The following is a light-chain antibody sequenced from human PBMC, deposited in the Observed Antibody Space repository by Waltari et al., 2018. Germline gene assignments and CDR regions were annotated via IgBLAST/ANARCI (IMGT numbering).Light chain of an antibody. CDR1: SSDVGSYNR. CDR2: EVN. J-gene: IGLJ2*01. Sequence: QSALTQPPSLSGSPGQSATISCTGTSSDVGSYNRVSWYQHPPGTAPKLMIYEVNNRPPRVPGRFSGSRSGHTASLTISGLQAEDEGDYSCASYTGGTTILFGGGTRLTVL. V-gene: IGLV2-18*02. CDR3: ASYTGGTTIL.